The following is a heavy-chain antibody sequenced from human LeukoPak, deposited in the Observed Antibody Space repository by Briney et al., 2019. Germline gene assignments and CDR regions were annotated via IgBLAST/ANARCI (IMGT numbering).Heavy chain of an antibody. CDR1: GGSISSSSYY. CDR3: ARLHDGYRYGADY. J-gene: IGHJ4*02. D-gene: IGHD5-18*01. CDR2: IYYSGST. Sequence: TSETLSLTCTVSGGSISSSSYYWGWIRQPPGKGLEWIGSIYYSGSTYYNPSLKSRVTISVDTSKNQFSLKLSPVTAADTAVYYCARLHDGYRYGADYWGQGTLVTAS. V-gene: IGHV4-39*01.